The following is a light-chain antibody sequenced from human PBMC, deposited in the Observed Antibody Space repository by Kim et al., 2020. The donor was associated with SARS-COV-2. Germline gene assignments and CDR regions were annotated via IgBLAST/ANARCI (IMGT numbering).Light chain of an antibody. CDR1: ALPKQY. Sequence: RGQTSRITCTGDALPKQYAYCYQQRPGQAPVLVIYEDSERPSGIPERFSGSSSGTTVTLTISGVQAEDEADYYCQSADSSGTYVVFGGGTQLTVL. V-gene: IGLV3-25*03. J-gene: IGLJ2*01. CDR2: EDS. CDR3: QSADSSGTYVV.